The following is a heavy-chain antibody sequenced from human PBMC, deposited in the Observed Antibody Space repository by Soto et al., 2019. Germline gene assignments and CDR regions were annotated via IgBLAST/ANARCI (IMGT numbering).Heavy chain of an antibody. Sequence: QVQLVQSGAEVKKPGSSVKVSCKASGGTFSSYAITWVRQAPGQGLEWMGGIIPIFGTANYAPTFQGRVTITADESLTTAYMELSSLRSEDTAVYYCARDFPSSSSDPWGQGTLVTVSS. CDR2: IIPIFGTA. CDR1: GGTFSSYA. J-gene: IGHJ5*02. V-gene: IGHV1-69*01. CDR3: ARDFPSSSSDP.